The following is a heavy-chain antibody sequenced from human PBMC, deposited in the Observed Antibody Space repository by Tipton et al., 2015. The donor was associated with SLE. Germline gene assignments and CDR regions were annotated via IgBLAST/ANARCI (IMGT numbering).Heavy chain of an antibody. V-gene: IGHV3-30*02. J-gene: IGHJ2*01. Sequence: SGFTFSSYGMHWVRQAPGKGLEWVAFIRYDGSNKYYADSVKGRFTISRDNSKNTLYLQMNSLRAEDTAVYYCARDRRNYGSSRYFDLWGRGTLVTVSS. CDR1: GFTFSSYG. D-gene: IGHD3-10*01. CDR2: IRYDGSNK. CDR3: ARDRRNYGSSRYFDL.